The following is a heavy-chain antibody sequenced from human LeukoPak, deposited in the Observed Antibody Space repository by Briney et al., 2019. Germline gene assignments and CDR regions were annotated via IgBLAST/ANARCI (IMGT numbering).Heavy chain of an antibody. CDR2: IKEDGTDK. CDR1: GFTFSSYW. CDR3: ATFAWDCISKNCPPRGAY. D-gene: IGHD2-2*01. Sequence: GGSLRLSCAASGFTFSSYWMTWVRQAPGKGLECVANIKEDGTDKYYVDSVTGRFTVSRDNAKNSLFLQMNSLRAEDTAVYYCATFAWDCISKNCPPRGAYWGQGTLVTVSS. V-gene: IGHV3-7*01. J-gene: IGHJ4*02.